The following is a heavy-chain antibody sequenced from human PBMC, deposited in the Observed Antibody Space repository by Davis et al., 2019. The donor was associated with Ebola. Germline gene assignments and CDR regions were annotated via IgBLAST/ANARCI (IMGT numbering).Heavy chain of an antibody. Sequence: GESLKISCAASGFTFSSYWMSWVRQAPGKGLEWVANIKQDGSEKYYVDSVKGRFTISRDNAKNSLYLQMNSLRAEDKAVYYCARDSDIVVVVENYGMDVWGQGTTVTVSS. D-gene: IGHD2-15*01. J-gene: IGHJ6*02. CDR1: GFTFSSYW. CDR3: ARDSDIVVVVENYGMDV. V-gene: IGHV3-7*01. CDR2: IKQDGSEK.